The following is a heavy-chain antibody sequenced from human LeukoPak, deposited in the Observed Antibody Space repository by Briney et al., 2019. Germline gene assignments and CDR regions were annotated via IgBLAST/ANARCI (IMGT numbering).Heavy chain of an antibody. CDR1: GASITSFY. CDR2: IHTNGGT. Sequence: SETLSLTCTVSGASITSFYYNWIRQSAGKGLEWIGRIHTNGGTDYRPSLNSRVTMSVDTSKKQISLKLTSVTAADTAVYFCSGGGGYGDYWGQGILVTVSS. J-gene: IGHJ4*02. D-gene: IGHD5-12*01. V-gene: IGHV4-4*07. CDR3: SGGGGYGDY.